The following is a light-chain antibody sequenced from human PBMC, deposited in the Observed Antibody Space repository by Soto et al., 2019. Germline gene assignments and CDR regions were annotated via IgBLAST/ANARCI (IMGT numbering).Light chain of an antibody. Sequence: DIQMTQSPSTLSASVGDRVTTTCRASRGLSGWLAWYQIKPGQAPRLLIYDASSLQAGVPSRFSGSGSGTEFTLTISGLQPDDSATYYCQQYSSLFTFGQGTRLEIK. V-gene: IGKV1-5*01. CDR3: QQYSSLFT. J-gene: IGKJ5*01. CDR1: RGLSGW. CDR2: DAS.